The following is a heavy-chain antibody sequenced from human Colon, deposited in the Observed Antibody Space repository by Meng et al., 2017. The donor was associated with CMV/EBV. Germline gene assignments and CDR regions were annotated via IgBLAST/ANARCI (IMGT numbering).Heavy chain of an antibody. CDR2: ISSSSSYI. Sequence: GESLKISCAASGFTFSSYSMNWVRQAPGKGLEWVSSISSSSSYIYYADSVKGRFTISRENAKNSLYLQMNSLRAEDTAVYYCAGKGWFNYYYYGMDVWGQGTTVTVSS. D-gene: IGHD3-10*01. V-gene: IGHV3-21*01. J-gene: IGHJ6*02. CDR3: AGKGWFNYYYYGMDV. CDR1: GFTFSSYS.